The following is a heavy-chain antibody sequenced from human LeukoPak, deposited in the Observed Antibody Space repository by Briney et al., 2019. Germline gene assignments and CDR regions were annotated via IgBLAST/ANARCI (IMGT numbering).Heavy chain of an antibody. CDR3: AELGITMIGGV. Sequence: GRSLRLSCAASGFTFSTYAMHWVRQAPGKGLEWVAVISYDGSSKYYADSVKGRFTISRDNSKNTLYLQMNSLRAEDTAVYYCAELGITMIGGVWGKGTTVTISS. CDR2: ISYDGSSK. V-gene: IGHV3-30*04. CDR1: GFTFSTYA. D-gene: IGHD3-10*02. J-gene: IGHJ6*04.